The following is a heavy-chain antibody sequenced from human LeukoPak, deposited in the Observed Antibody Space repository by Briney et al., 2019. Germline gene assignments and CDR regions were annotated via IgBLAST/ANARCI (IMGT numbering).Heavy chain of an antibody. Sequence: SETLSLTCTVSGGSISSSSYYWGWIRQPPGKGLEWIGSIYYSGSTYYNPSLKSRVTISVDTSNNQFSLKLSSVTAADTAVYYCARVGIAPQPPLRYFDWSIDYWGQGTLVTVSS. CDR2: IYYSGST. V-gene: IGHV4-39*01. D-gene: IGHD3-9*01. CDR1: GGSISSSSYY. CDR3: ARVGIAPQPPLRYFDWSIDY. J-gene: IGHJ4*02.